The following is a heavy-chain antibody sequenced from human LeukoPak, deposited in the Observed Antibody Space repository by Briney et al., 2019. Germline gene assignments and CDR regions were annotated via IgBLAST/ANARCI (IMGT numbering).Heavy chain of an antibody. CDR3: ARDPRYYDYVWGSYRYGYFDD. D-gene: IGHD3-16*02. J-gene: IGHJ4*02. CDR2: ISADNGNT. CDR1: GYTFSSYG. V-gene: IGHV1-18*01. Sequence: ASVKVSCKASGYTFSSYGISWVRQAPGQGLEWMGGISADNGNTNYGQRFQGRVTMTTDTSTSTAYMELRSLRSDDAAIYYCARDPRYYDYVWGSYRYGYFDDWGQGTLVTVSS.